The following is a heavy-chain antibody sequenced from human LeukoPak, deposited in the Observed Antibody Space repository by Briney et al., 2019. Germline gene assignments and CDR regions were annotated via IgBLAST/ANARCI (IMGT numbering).Heavy chain of an antibody. CDR2: IYSGGST. CDR1: GFTVSSNY. V-gene: IGHV3-53*01. D-gene: IGHD4-17*01. J-gene: IGHJ4*02. Sequence: GGSLRLSCAASGFTVSSNYMSWVRQAPGKGLEWVSVIYSGGSTYYADSVKGRFTISRDNSKNTPYLQMNSLRAEDTAVYYCARGLTYGDFDYWGQGTLVTVSS. CDR3: ARGLTYGDFDY.